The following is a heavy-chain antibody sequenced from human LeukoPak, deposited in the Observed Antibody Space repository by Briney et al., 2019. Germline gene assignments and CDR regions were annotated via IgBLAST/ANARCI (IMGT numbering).Heavy chain of an antibody. D-gene: IGHD2-2*01. V-gene: IGHV3-21*01. CDR2: ISSSSNCI. J-gene: IGHJ4*02. Sequence: PGGSLRLSCAASGFTFNKYSMNWVRQAPGKGLEWVSSISSSSNCIYYADSVKGRFTISRDNAKNSLYLQMNSLRVEDTAVYNCARATSSVVVVPAAVDYWGQGTLVTVSS. CDR3: ARATSSVVVVPAAVDY. CDR1: GFTFNKYS.